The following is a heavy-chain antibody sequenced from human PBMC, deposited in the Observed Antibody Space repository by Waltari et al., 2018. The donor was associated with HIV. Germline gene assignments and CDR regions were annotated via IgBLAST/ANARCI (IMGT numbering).Heavy chain of an antibody. V-gene: IGHV5-51*01. CDR2: IYPSDSYT. J-gene: IGHJ4*02. Sequence: EVPLVQSGAEVKQPGESLRIYCKASGYSFTTYWLGWVRQMPGKGLEWMGIIYPSDSYTKYSPSFQGQVTFSADTSISTAYLQWSSLKTSDTAMYYCARHGAGSGSYVYHWGQGTLVTVSS. CDR1: GYSFTTYW. CDR3: ARHGAGSGSYVYH. D-gene: IGHD1-26*01.